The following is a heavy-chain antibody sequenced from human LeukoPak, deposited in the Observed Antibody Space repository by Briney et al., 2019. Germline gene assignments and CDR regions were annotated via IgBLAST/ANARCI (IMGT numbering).Heavy chain of an antibody. D-gene: IGHD2-15*01. CDR1: GFTFSSYG. CDR2: ISYDGSNN. V-gene: IGHV3-30*18. Sequence: GGSLRLSCAASGFTFSSYGMHWVRQAPGKGLEWVAVISYDGSNNYYADSVKGRFTISRDNSKNTLYLQMNSLRAEDTAVYYCAKSSCSGGSCPIDYWGQGTLVTVSS. CDR3: AKSSCSGGSCPIDY. J-gene: IGHJ4*02.